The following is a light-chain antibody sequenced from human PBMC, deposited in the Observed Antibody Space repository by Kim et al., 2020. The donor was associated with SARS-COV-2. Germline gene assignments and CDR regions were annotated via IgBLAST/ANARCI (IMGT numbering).Light chain of an antibody. Sequence: LSVSPGERATLSCRASQNIGRNLAWYQQKPGQVPRLLIFGASTRATGISARFSGSGSETEFTLTISSLQSEDFAVYYCQQYNALSTFGQGTKLEIK. CDR1: QNIGRN. CDR3: QQYNALST. J-gene: IGKJ2*01. V-gene: IGKV3D-15*01. CDR2: GAS.